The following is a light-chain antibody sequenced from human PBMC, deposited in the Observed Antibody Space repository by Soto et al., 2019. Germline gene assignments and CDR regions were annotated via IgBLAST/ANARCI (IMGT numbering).Light chain of an antibody. J-gene: IGKJ2*01. CDR1: QTVITKY. CDR3: QHYGDSRYT. V-gene: IGKV3-20*01. Sequence: EMVLTQSPGTLSLSPGERATLSCSASQTVITKYLAWYQQKRGQAPRLLMYTISTRAAGVPDRFSGSGSGTDFTLTINRLEPEDFAVYYCQHYGDSRYTFGQGTKLEIK. CDR2: TIS.